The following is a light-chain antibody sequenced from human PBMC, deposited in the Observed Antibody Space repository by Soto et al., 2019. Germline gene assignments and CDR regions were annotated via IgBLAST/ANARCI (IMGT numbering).Light chain of an antibody. J-gene: IGLJ1*01. CDR3: KSYAGSNTYV. CDR1: TNDIGVYDF. V-gene: IGLV2-8*01. Sequence: QSALTQPPSASGSPGQSVTISCSGTTNDIGVYDFVSWYQHHPGKAPRLTIYDVVQRPSGVPDRFSGSKSGNTASLTVSGLQAADEAAYFCKSYAGSNTYVFGSGTKRTVL. CDR2: DVV.